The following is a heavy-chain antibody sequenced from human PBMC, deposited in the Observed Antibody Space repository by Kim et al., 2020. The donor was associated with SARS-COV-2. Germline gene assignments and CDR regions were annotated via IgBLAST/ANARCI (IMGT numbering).Heavy chain of an antibody. CDR2: ISGSGGST. CDR1: GFTFSSYA. Sequence: GGSLRLSCAASGFTFSSYAMSWVRQAPGKGLEWVSAISGSGGSTYYADSVKGRFTISRDNSKNTLYLQMNSLRAEDTAVYYCAKDFPPHSSSWYSRGFDYYYYYYMDVWGKGTTVTVSS. D-gene: IGHD6-13*01. CDR3: AKDFPPHSSSWYSRGFDYYYYYYMDV. J-gene: IGHJ6*03. V-gene: IGHV3-23*01.